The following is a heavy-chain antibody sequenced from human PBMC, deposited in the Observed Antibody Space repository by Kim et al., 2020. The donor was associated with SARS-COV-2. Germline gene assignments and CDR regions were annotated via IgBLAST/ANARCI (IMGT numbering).Heavy chain of an antibody. J-gene: IGHJ4*02. V-gene: IGHV1-18*01. CDR3: ARVEAAVTPTPSFDY. D-gene: IGHD4-17*01. Sequence: ASVKVSCKASGYTFTSYGISWVRQAPGQGLEWMGWISAYNGNTNYAQKLQGRVTMTTDTSTSTAYMELRSLRSDDTAVYYCARVEAAVTPTPSFDYWGQGTLVTVSS. CDR1: GYTFTSYG. CDR2: ISAYNGNT.